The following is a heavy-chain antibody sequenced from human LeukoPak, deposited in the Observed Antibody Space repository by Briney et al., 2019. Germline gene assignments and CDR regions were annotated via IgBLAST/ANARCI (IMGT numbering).Heavy chain of an antibody. D-gene: IGHD5-18*01. CDR1: GGSISSGGYY. Sequence: SETLSLTCTVSGGSISSGGYYWSWIRQHPGKGLEWIGYIYYSGSTYYNPSLKSRVTISVDTSKNQFSLKLSSVTAADTAVYYCARARTAMVPFDYWGQGTLVTVSS. CDR2: IYYSGST. V-gene: IGHV4-31*03. CDR3: ARARTAMVPFDY. J-gene: IGHJ4*02.